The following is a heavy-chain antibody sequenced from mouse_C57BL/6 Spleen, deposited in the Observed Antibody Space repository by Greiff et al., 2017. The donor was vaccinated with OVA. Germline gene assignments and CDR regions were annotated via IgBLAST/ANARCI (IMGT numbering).Heavy chain of an antibody. CDR3: AGGDRYGAWFAY. V-gene: IGHV1-52*01. Sequence: QVHVQQSGAELVRPGSSVKLSCKASGYTFTSYWMHWVKQRPIQGLEWIGNIDPSDSETHYNQKFKDKATLTVDKSSSTAYMQLSSLTSEDSAVYYCAGGDRYGAWFAYWGQGTLVTVSA. J-gene: IGHJ3*01. D-gene: IGHD2-10*02. CDR2: IDPSDSET. CDR1: GYTFTSYW.